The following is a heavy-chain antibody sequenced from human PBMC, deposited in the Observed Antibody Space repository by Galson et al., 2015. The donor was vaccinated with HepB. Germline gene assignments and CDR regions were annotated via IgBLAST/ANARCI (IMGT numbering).Heavy chain of an antibody. CDR3: ARDRYVPRDYSNYPYYYYGMDV. J-gene: IGHJ6*02. V-gene: IGHV3-11*01. CDR2: ISSSGSTI. CDR1: GFTFSDYY. D-gene: IGHD4-11*01. Sequence: SLRLSCAASGFTFSDYYMSWIRQAPGKGLEWVSYISSSGSTIYYADSVKGRFTISRDNAKNSLYLQMNSLRAEDTAVYYCARDRYVPRDYSNYPYYYYGMDVWGQGTTVTVSS.